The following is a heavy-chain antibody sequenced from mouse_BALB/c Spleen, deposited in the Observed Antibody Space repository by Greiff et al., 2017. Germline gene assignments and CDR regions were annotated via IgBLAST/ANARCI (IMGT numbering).Heavy chain of an antibody. CDR1: GYTFSSYW. V-gene: IGHV1-9*01. D-gene: IGHD2-14*01. CDR3: ARDYRYDGYFDY. J-gene: IGHJ2*01. Sequence: QVQLKQSGAELMKPGASVKISCKATGYTFSSYWIEWVKQRPGHGLEWIGEILPGSGSTNYNEKFKGKATFTADTSSNTAYMQLSSLTSEDSAVYYCARDYRYDGYFDYWGQGTTLTVSS. CDR2: ILPGSGST.